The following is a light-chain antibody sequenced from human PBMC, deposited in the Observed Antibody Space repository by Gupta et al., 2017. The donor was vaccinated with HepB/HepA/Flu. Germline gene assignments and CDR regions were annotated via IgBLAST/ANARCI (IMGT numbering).Light chain of an antibody. Sequence: QSALTQPASVSGSPGQSITISCPGTSSDVGGYNYVYWYQQPTAKTHQLMIYEVSNRPAGVSSRFSASKAGNTAALTISGHQVEDDADYYGSTYTSSSTLVFGGGTKLTVL. CDR1: SSDVGGYNY. V-gene: IGLV2-14*01. CDR3: STYTSSSTLV. CDR2: EVS. J-gene: IGLJ2*01.